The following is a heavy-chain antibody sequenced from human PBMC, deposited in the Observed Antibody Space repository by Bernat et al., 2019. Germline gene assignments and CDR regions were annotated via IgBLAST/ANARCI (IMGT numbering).Heavy chain of an antibody. Sequence: EVQLVESGGGLVKPGGSLRLSCAASGFTFSNAWMSWVRQAPGKGLEWVGRIKSKTEGGTTDYAAPVNGRFTISRDDSKTTLYLQMNSLKTEDTAVYYCTTEVDYGDYRGHLWGRGTLVTVSS. CDR1: GFTFSNAW. V-gene: IGHV3-15*01. CDR2: IKSKTEGGTT. D-gene: IGHD4-17*01. CDR3: TTEVDYGDYRGHL. J-gene: IGHJ2*01.